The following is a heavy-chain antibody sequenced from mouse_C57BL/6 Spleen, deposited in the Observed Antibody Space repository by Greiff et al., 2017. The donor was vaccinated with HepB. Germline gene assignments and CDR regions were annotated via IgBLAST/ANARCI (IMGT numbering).Heavy chain of an antibody. CDR2: IDPSDSET. Sequence: QVQLQQSGAELVRPGSSVKLSCKASGYTFTSYWMHWVKQRPIQGLEWIGNIDPSDSETHYNQKFKDKATLTVDKSSSTAYMQLSSLTSEDSAVYYCARDELSWYFDVWGTGTTVTVSS. CDR3: ARDELSWYFDV. J-gene: IGHJ1*03. D-gene: IGHD4-1*01. CDR1: GYTFTSYW. V-gene: IGHV1-52*01.